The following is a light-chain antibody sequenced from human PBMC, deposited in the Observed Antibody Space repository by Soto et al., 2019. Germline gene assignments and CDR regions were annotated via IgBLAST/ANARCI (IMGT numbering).Light chain of an antibody. CDR2: NNN. CDR1: SSNIGSNI. CDR3: AAWDDSLNGHYV. V-gene: IGLV1-44*01. J-gene: IGLJ1*01. Sequence: QAVVTQPPSASGTPGQTVTISCSGGSSNIGSNIVNWYQQLPGTAPKLLIYNNNERPSGVPDRISGSKSGTSASLAISGLQAEDEADYYCAAWDDSLNGHYVFGTGTKLTVL.